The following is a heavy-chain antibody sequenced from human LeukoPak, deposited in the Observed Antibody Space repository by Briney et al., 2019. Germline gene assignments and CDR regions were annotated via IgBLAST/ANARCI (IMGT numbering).Heavy chain of an antibody. Sequence: SQTLSLTCTVSGGSISSGSYYWSWIRQPAGKGLEWIGRIYTSGSTNYNPSLKSRVTISVDTSKNQFSLKLSSVTAADTAVYYCARSAYPYYFDYWGQGTLVTVSS. CDR1: GGSISSGSYY. CDR2: IYTSGST. CDR3: ARSAYPYYFDY. V-gene: IGHV4-61*02. J-gene: IGHJ4*02.